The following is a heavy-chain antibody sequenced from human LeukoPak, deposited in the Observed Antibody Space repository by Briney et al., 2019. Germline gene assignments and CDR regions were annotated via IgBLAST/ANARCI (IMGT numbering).Heavy chain of an antibody. CDR1: GFTFSSYS. Sequence: GGSLRFSCAASGFTFSSYSMNWVRQAPGKGLEWVSYISSSSSTIYYADSVKGRFTISRDNAKNSLYLQMNSLRAEDTAVYYCAREETGIAAAGRDAFDIWGQGTMVTVSS. CDR2: ISSSSSTI. D-gene: IGHD6-13*01. J-gene: IGHJ3*02. CDR3: AREETGIAAAGRDAFDI. V-gene: IGHV3-48*01.